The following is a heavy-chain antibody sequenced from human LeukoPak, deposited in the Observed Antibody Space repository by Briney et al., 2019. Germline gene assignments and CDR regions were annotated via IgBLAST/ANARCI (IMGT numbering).Heavy chain of an antibody. V-gene: IGHV3-7*01. Sequence: GGSLRLSCRTSGFTFTTYWRSWVRQAPGKGLEWVANIKHDGSEKYYVDSVKGRFTISRDNAKNSLYLQMSSLRAEDTAVYYCARDVNRGYYDSSGYPYWGQGTLVTVSS. D-gene: IGHD3-22*01. CDR3: ARDVNRGYYDSSGYPY. CDR1: GFTFTTYW. J-gene: IGHJ4*02. CDR2: IKHDGSEK.